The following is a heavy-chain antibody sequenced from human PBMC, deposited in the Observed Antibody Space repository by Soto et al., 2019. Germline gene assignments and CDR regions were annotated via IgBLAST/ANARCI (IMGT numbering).Heavy chain of an antibody. V-gene: IGHV3-30-3*01. J-gene: IGHJ4*02. CDR2: ISYDGSNK. CDR3: ATCSGGSCYRVDY. D-gene: IGHD2-15*01. Sequence: GGSLRLSCAASGFTFSSYAMHWVRQAPGKGLEWVAVISYDGSNKYYADSVKGRFTISRDNSKNTLYLQMNSLRAEDTAVYYCATCSGGSCYRVDYWGQGTLVTVSS. CDR1: GFTFSSYA.